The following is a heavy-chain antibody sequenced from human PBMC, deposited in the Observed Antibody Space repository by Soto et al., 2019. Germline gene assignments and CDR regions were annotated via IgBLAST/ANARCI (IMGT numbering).Heavy chain of an antibody. CDR2: INPSGGST. D-gene: IGHD2-2*01. CDR1: GYTFTSYY. V-gene: IGHV1-46*01. J-gene: IGHJ3*02. Sequence: ASVKVSCKASGYTFTSYYMHWVRQAPGQGLEWMGIINPSGGSTSYAQKFQGRVTMTRGTSTSTVYMELSSLRSEDTAVYYCVIVPAAMPHDAFDIWGQGTMVTVSS. CDR3: VIVPAAMPHDAFDI.